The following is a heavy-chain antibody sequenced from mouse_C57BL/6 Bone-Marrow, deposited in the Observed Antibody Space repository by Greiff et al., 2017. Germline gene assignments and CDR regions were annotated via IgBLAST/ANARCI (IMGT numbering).Heavy chain of an antibody. V-gene: IGHV1-81*01. Sequence: QVQLQQSGAELARPGASVKLSCKASGYTFTSYGISWVQQRTGQGLEWIGEIYPRSGNTYYNEKIKGKATLTADKSSSTAYMELRNLTSEDSAVYFCARSKGYYYGSSADYWGQGTTLTVSS. D-gene: IGHD1-1*01. CDR3: ARSKGYYYGSSADY. J-gene: IGHJ2*01. CDR1: GYTFTSYG. CDR2: IYPRSGNT.